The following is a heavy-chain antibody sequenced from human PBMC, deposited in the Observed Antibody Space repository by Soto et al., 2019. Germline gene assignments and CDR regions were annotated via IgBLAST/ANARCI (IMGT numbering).Heavy chain of an antibody. Sequence: SETLSLTCTVSGGAFSSTNYYWGWIRQPPGKGLEWIGSISYSGKIYYNPSLKSRVTISVDTSKNQFSLRLGSVTAVDTSVYYCAIKVPAGAASYYYGMDVWGQGTTVTVSS. CDR1: GGAFSSTNYY. V-gene: IGHV4-39*01. CDR2: ISYSGKI. CDR3: AIKVPAGAASYYYGMDV. D-gene: IGHD6-13*01. J-gene: IGHJ6*02.